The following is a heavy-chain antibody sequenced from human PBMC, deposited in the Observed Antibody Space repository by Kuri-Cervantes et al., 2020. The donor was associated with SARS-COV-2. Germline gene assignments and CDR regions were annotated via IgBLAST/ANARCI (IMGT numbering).Heavy chain of an antibody. Sequence: SETLSLTCTVSGGSISSYYWSWIRQPAGKGLEWIGRIYTSGSTNYNPSLKSRVTMSVDTSKNQFSLKLSSVTAADTAVYYCARSTYYGSGSYPSRYYFDYWGQGTLVTVSS. CDR3: ARSTYYGSGSYPSRYYFDY. V-gene: IGHV4-4*07. D-gene: IGHD3-10*01. J-gene: IGHJ4*02. CDR2: IYTSGST. CDR1: GGSISSYY.